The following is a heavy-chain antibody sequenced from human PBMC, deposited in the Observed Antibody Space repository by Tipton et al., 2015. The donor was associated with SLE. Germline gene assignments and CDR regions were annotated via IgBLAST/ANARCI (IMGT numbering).Heavy chain of an antibody. Sequence: TLSLTCTVSGGSISSYYWSWIRQPPGKGLEWIGYIYYSGSTNYNPSLKSRVTISVDTSKNQFSLKLSSVTAAGTAVYYCARERSSTPYYYYYMDVWGKGTTVTVSS. CDR2: IYYSGST. J-gene: IGHJ6*03. D-gene: IGHD2-2*01. V-gene: IGHV4-59*01. CDR3: ARERSSTPYYYYYMDV. CDR1: GGSISSYY.